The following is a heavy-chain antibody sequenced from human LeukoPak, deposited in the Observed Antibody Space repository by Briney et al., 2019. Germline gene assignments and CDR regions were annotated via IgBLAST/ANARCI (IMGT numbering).Heavy chain of an antibody. CDR2: IYPRDGST. CDR1: GYTFTNNY. J-gene: IGHJ4*02. Sequence: ASVKVSCKASGYTFTNNYLHWVRQAPGQGLEWMGVIYPRDGSTSYAQNFQGRVTVTRDTSTTTVHMELRGLRSEDTAVYYCARDQEGFDYWGRGTVVTVSS. CDR3: ARDQEGFDY. V-gene: IGHV1-46*01.